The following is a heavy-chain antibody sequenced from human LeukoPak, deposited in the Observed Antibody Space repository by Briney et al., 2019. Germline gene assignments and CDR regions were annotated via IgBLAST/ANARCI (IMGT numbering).Heavy chain of an antibody. CDR2: ISGSGGST. J-gene: IGHJ4*02. V-gene: IGHV3-23*01. CDR3: AKVPSAHYDILTGYLDY. Sequence: GGSLRLSCAASGFTFGSYAMGWVRQAPGDGLGWVSAISGSGGSTYYADCVKGRFTISRDNSKNTLYLQMNSLRAEDTAVYYCAKVPSAHYDILTGYLDYWGQGTLVTVSS. CDR1: GFTFGSYA. D-gene: IGHD3-9*01.